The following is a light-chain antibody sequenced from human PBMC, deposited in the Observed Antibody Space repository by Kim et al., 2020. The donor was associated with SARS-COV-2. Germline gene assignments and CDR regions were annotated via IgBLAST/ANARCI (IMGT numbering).Light chain of an antibody. CDR3: QAWDSSTAV. V-gene: IGLV3-1*01. J-gene: IGLJ3*02. CDR1: KLGDKY. Sequence: VSTGQTARITCSGDKLGDKYACWYQQKPGPSPVLVIYQDSKRPSGIPERFSGSNSGNTATLTISGTQAMDEADYYCQAWDSSTAVFGGGTQLTVL. CDR2: QDS.